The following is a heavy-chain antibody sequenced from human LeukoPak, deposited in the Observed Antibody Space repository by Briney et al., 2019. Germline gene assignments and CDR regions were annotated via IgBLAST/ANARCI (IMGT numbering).Heavy chain of an antibody. D-gene: IGHD2-21*02. V-gene: IGHV3-73*01. J-gene: IGHJ6*02. CDR3: AKGNVVVTAVTYYYGMDV. CDR1: GFTFSGSA. CDR2: IRSKANSYAT. Sequence: PGGSLRLSCAASGFTFSGSAMHWVRQASGEGLEWVGRIRSKANSYATAYAASVKGRFTISRDDSKNTAYLQMNSLKTEDAAVYYCAKGNVVVTAVTYYYGMDVWGQGTTVTVSS.